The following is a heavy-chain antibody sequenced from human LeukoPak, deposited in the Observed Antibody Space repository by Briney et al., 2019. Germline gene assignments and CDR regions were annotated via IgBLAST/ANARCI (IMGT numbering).Heavy chain of an antibody. Sequence: SETLSLTCTVSGGSISSYYWSWIRQPAGKGLEWIGRIYTSGSTNYNPSLKSRVTMSVDTSKNQFSLKLSSVTAADTAVYYCARASCSSTSCYDDYWGQGTLVTVSS. J-gene: IGHJ4*02. D-gene: IGHD2-2*01. CDR1: GGSISSYY. CDR2: IYTSGST. CDR3: ARASCSSTSCYDDY. V-gene: IGHV4-4*07.